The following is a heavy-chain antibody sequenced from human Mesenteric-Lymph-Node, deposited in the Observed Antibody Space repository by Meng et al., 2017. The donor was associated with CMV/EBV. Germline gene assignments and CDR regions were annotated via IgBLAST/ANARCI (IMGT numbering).Heavy chain of an antibody. D-gene: IGHD6-13*01. CDR2: IIPILGIA. J-gene: IGHJ5*02. CDR3: AVGIAAAGSRWFDP. CDR1: GGTFSSYT. Sequence: QVQLVQSGAEVKKPGSSVKVSCKASGGTFSSYTISWVRQAPGQGLEWMGRIIPILGIANYAQKFQGRVTITADKSTSTAYMELSNLRSEDTAVYYCAVGIAAAGSRWFDPWGQGTLVTVSS. V-gene: IGHV1-69*02.